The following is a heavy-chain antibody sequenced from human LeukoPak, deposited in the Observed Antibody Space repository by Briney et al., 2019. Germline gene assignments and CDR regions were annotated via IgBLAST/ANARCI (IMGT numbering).Heavy chain of an antibody. V-gene: IGHV3-7*01. Sequence: PGGSLGISTETLTLTCSTSGITLVSQAPGKGLEWVANIKHDGSEKYYVDSVKGRFTISRDNAKNSLYPQMNSLRAEDTAVFYFATVVIRYYYDSSGYPDYWGQGTLVTVSS. J-gene: IGHJ4*02. CDR3: ATVVIRYYYDSSGYPDY. CDR1: TLTCSTSG. D-gene: IGHD3-22*01. CDR2: IKHDGSEK.